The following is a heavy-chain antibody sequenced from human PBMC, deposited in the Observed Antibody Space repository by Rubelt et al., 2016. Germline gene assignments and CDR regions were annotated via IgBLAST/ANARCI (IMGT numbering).Heavy chain of an antibody. Sequence: QVQLVQSGAEVKKPGASVKVSCKASGYTFTSYAMHWVRQAPGQRLEWMGWIDAGNGDTKYSQKLKDRCSITRDASANTAYMELSSLRSEDTAVYYCARANHGDYEDYWGQGTLVTVSS. CDR1: GYTFTSYA. J-gene: IGHJ4*02. D-gene: IGHD4-17*01. CDR3: ARANHGDYEDY. CDR2: IDAGNGDT. V-gene: IGHV1-3*01.